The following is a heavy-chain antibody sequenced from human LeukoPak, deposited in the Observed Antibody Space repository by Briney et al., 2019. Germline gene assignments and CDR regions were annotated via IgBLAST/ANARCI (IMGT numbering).Heavy chain of an antibody. CDR3: ARTRDYYDSSGYSLFDY. Sequence: SVKVSCKASGGTFTNYAINWVRQAPGQGLEWMGRIIPILDVTNYAQKFQGRVTITADQSTSTAYMELSSLRSEDTAVYYCARTRDYYDSSGYSLFDYWGQGTLVTVSS. J-gene: IGHJ4*02. V-gene: IGHV1-69*04. CDR2: IIPILDVT. CDR1: GGTFTNYA. D-gene: IGHD3-22*01.